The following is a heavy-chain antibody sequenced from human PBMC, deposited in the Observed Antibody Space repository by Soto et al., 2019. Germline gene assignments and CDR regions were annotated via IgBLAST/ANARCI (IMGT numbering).Heavy chain of an antibody. CDR3: ARVRTYYFDY. CDR2: IYYSGST. Sequence: PSETLSLTCTVSGGSVSSGSYYWSWIRQPPGKGLEWIGYIYYSGSTNYNPSLKSRVTISVDTSKNQFSLKLSSVTAADTAVYYCARVRTYYFDYWGQGTLVTVSS. V-gene: IGHV4-61*01. CDR1: GGSVSSGSYY. J-gene: IGHJ4*02.